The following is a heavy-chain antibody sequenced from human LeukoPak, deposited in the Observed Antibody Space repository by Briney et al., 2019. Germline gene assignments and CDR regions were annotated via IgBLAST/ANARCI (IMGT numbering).Heavy chain of an antibody. CDR3: ARDWVAAAAMTRWFDP. J-gene: IGHJ5*02. CDR1: GFTFSSYS. CDR2: ISSSSSYI. V-gene: IGHV3-21*01. D-gene: IGHD2-2*01. Sequence: GGSLRLSCAASGFTFSSYSMNWVRQAPGKGLEWVSSISSSSSYIYYADSVKGRFTISRDNAKNSLYLQTNSLRAEDTAVYYCARDWVAAAAMTRWFDPWGQGTLVTVSS.